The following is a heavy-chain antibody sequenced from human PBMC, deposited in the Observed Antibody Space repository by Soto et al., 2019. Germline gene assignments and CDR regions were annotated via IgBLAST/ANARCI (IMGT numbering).Heavy chain of an antibody. CDR1: GGTFSSYA. Sequence: QVQLVQSGAEVKKPGSSVKVSCKASGGTFSSYAISWVRQAPGQGLEWMGGIIPIFGTANYAQKFQGRVTITADESTSTAYMELSSLRSEDTAVYYCARVAVRYDSTDLGGYFDYWGQGTLVTVSS. D-gene: IGHD3-22*01. J-gene: IGHJ4*02. CDR2: IIPIFGTA. V-gene: IGHV1-69*01. CDR3: ARVAVRYDSTDLGGYFDY.